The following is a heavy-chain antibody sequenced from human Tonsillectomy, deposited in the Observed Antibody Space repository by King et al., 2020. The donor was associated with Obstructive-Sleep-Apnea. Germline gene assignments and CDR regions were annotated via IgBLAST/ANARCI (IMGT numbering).Heavy chain of an antibody. J-gene: IGHJ4*02. V-gene: IGHV3-48*04. CDR1: GFTFSTYR. D-gene: IGHD3-22*01. CDR2: ISSSSSTI. Sequence: EVQLVESGGDLVQLGGSLRLSCVASGFTFSTYRMTWVRQAPGKGLEWVSYISSSSSTIYYADSVKGRFTVSRDNAKNSLFLQMNSLRAEDTAVYYCARGDLYYDTTNYLDFWGQGTLVTVSS. CDR3: ARGDLYYDTTNYLDF.